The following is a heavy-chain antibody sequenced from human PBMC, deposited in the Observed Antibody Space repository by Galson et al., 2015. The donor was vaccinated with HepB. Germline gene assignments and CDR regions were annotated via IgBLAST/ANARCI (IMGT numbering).Heavy chain of an antibody. V-gene: IGHV4-39*01. CDR1: GGSISSSSYY. CDR2: IYYSGSA. D-gene: IGHD3-22*01. Sequence: ETLSLTCTVSGGSISSSSYYWGWIRQPPGKGLEWIGSIYYSGSAYYNPSLKSRVTISVDTSKNQFSLKLSSVTAADTAVYYCARTYYDSSGPDAFDIWGQGTMVTVSS. CDR3: ARTYYDSSGPDAFDI. J-gene: IGHJ3*02.